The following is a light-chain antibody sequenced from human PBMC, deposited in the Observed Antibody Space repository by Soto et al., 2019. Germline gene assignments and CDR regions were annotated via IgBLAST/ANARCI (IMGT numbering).Light chain of an antibody. J-gene: IGKJ5*01. V-gene: IGKV3D-20*01. Sequence: EIVLAQSPATLSLSPGERATLSCGASQSVDSRYLAWYQQKPGLAPRLLMYDASTRATGIPDRFSGSGSETHFTLTISRLEPGDFAVYYCQHFGGTTFTFGQGTRLEN. CDR3: QHFGGTTFT. CDR2: DAS. CDR1: QSVDSRY.